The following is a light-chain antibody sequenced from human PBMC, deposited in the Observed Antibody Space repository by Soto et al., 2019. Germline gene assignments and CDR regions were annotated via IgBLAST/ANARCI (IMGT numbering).Light chain of an antibody. J-gene: IGLJ3*02. CDR2: EDS. Sequence: SSELTQPPSVSVAPGQTATLTCGGNNIRRKSVHWYQQKAGQAPVLVVSEDSDRPSGIPERFSGSNSGNTATLTIGRVEAGDEADYHCQVWDRKGDQWVFGGGTQLTVL. CDR3: QVWDRKGDQWV. V-gene: IGLV3-21*02. CDR1: NIRRKS.